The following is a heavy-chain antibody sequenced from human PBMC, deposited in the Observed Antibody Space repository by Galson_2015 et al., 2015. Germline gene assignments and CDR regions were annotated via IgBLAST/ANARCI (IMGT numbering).Heavy chain of an antibody. D-gene: IGHD7-27*01. CDR3: ATIRWGHLNTGGNDF. Sequence: PLRLSCAASGFTSSNNEMNWARQAPGKGLEWVSHITSSGSAVYADSVKGRFTISRDNAKNSPSLQMNSLRAEDTAVYYCATIRWGHLNTGGNDFWGQGTQVTVSS. CDR2: ITSSGSAV. J-gene: IGHJ4*02. CDR1: GFTSSNNE. V-gene: IGHV3-48*03.